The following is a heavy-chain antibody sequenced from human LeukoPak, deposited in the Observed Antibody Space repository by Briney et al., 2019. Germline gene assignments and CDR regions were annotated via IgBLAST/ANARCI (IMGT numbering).Heavy chain of an antibody. D-gene: IGHD3-10*01. CDR3: AREYYYAHGGFDI. Sequence: PGGSLGLSCAASGFTFSSYSMNWVRQAPGKGLEWVSYISSSSTIYYADSVKGRFTISRDNAKNSLYLQMNSLRAEDTAVYYCAREYYYAHGGFDIGGQGTMVTVSS. V-gene: IGHV3-48*01. J-gene: IGHJ3*02. CDR2: ISSSSTI. CDR1: GFTFSSYS.